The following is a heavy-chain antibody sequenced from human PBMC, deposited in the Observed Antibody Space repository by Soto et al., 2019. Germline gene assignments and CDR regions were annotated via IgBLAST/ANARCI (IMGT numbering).Heavy chain of an antibody. Sequence: QVQLQESGPGLVKPSETLSLTCTVSGVSITDYHWSWIRQSPGRGLGWIGYIFSRRTPNYNPTLKSRVTISVDTSRNQFSLKPNSRTAADTAMYFCAKRFGEYVGWFDPWGQGALVIVSP. CDR2: IFSRRTP. V-gene: IGHV4-59*01. CDR1: GVSITDYH. J-gene: IGHJ5*02. D-gene: IGHD3-16*01. CDR3: AKRFGEYVGWFDP.